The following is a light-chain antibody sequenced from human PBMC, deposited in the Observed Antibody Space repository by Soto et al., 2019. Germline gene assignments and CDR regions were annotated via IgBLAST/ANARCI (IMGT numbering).Light chain of an antibody. Sequence: EIQISQSPSSLSASVGDRVTITCQASQDINKNLIWYQQKPGKAPKLLIYAASSLQSGVPSRFSGSGSGTDFTLTISSLQPEDFATYYCQQSYSTPRTFGQGTNVDI. CDR2: AAS. J-gene: IGKJ1*01. CDR3: QQSYSTPRT. CDR1: QDINKN. V-gene: IGKV1-39*01.